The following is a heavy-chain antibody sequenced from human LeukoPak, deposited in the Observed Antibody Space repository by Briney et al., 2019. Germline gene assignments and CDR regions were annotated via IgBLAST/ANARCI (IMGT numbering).Heavy chain of an antibody. D-gene: IGHD4-11*01. J-gene: IGHJ4*02. V-gene: IGHV3-30*03. CDR1: GFTFSSYG. CDR3: AREDHSNYNY. Sequence: GGSLRLSCAASGFTFSSYGMHWVRQAPGKGLEWVAVISYDGSNKYYADSVKGRFTISRDNSKNSLYLQMNSLRAEDTAVYYCAREDHSNYNYWGQGTLVTVSS. CDR2: ISYDGSNK.